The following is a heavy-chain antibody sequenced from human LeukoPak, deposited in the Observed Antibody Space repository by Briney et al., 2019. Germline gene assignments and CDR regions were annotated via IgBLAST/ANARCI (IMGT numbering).Heavy chain of an antibody. Sequence: GASVKVSCKASGYTFTSYAMNWVRQAPGHGLEWMGWINTNTGNPTYAQGFTGRFVFSLDTSVSTAYLQISSLKAEDTAVYFFFRAIDVIRYFDWLLYTTEGGDYWGQGILVTVSS. J-gene: IGHJ4*02. V-gene: IGHV7-4-1*02. CDR2: INTNTGNP. D-gene: IGHD3-9*01. CDR1: GYTFTSYA. CDR3: FRAIDVIRYFDWLLYTTEGGDY.